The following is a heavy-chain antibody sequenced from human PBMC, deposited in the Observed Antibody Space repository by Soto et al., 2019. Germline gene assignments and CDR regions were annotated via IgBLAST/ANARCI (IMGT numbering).Heavy chain of an antibody. V-gene: IGHV1-69*12. CDR1: GGTFSSYA. CDR2: IIPIFGTA. D-gene: IGHD1-1*01. Sequence: QVQLVQSGAEVKKPGSSVKVSCKASGGTFSSYAINWVRQAPGQGLEWMGGIIPIFGTADYAQKLQGRATITADEATSTAYKELRSLRSEDTAVYYCAGASTGTYYYYGMDVWGQGTTVTVSS. J-gene: IGHJ6*02. CDR3: AGASTGTYYYYGMDV.